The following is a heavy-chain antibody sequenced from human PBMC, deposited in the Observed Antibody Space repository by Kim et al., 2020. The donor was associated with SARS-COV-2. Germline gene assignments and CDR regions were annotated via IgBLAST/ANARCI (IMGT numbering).Heavy chain of an antibody. D-gene: IGHD6-13*01. J-gene: IGHJ3*02. CDR2: ISSSSSTI. V-gene: IGHV3-48*04. CDR3: ARDSGGIRYSSSWWGADAFDI. Sequence: GGSLRLSCAASGFTFSSYSMNWVRQAPGKGLEWVSYISSSSSTIYYADSVKGRFTISRDNAKNSLYLQMNSLRAEDTAVYYCARDSGGIRYSSSWWGADAFDIWGQGTMVTVSS. CDR1: GFTFSSYS.